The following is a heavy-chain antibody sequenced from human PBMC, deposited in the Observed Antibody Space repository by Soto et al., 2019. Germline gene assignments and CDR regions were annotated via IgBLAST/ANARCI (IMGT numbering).Heavy chain of an antibody. J-gene: IGHJ4*02. D-gene: IGHD6-13*01. CDR3: ARGQAAAGRPHPYYFDD. CDR1: RGSFSGYY. Sequence: PSETLSLTSAGYRGSFSGYYWSWIRQPPGKGLEWIGEINHRGSTHYNPSLKSRLTISVDTSKNQFSLKLRSVTAADTALYYCARGQAAAGRPHPYYFDDWGQGTRVT. CDR2: INHRGST. V-gene: IGHV4-34*01.